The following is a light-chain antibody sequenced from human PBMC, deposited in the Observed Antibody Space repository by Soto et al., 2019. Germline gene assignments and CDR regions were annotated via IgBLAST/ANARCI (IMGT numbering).Light chain of an antibody. Sequence: QSLLTQPASLSGSPWPSLAISCTGTNRVVGGYDYVSWYQQHPGKAPKLMISDVSNRPSGVSNRFSGSKSGNTASLTISGLQAEDEADYYCSSYTSSSTHVSGTGTKVTVL. CDR3: SSYTSSSTHV. J-gene: IGLJ1*01. V-gene: IGLV2-14*01. CDR1: NRVVGGYDY. CDR2: DVS.